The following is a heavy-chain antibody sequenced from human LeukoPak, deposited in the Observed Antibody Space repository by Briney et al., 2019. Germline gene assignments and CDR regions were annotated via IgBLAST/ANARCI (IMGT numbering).Heavy chain of an antibody. CDR2: ISTSGSP. CDR1: GGSISTYY. D-gene: IGHD2-15*01. CDR3: AREGRSSTPGY. Sequence: SETLSLTCTVSGGSISTYYWSWIRQPAGKGLEWIGRISTSGSPNYDPSLKSRVTMSVDTSKNQLSLRLTSVTAADTAVYYCAREGRSSTPGYWGQGSLVTVSS. V-gene: IGHV4-4*07. J-gene: IGHJ4*02.